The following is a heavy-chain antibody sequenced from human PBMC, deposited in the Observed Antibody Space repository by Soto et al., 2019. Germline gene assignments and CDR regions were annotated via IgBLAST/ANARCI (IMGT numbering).Heavy chain of an antibody. V-gene: IGHV1-69*13. D-gene: IGHD3-10*01. CDR2: IIPTFGTA. Sequence: SVKVSCKASGGTFSSYAISWVRQAPGQGLEWMGGIIPTFGTANYAQKFQGRVTITADESTSTAYMELSSLRSEDTAVYYCARVGYYGSGSKYYYYYGMDVWGQGTTVTVSS. J-gene: IGHJ6*02. CDR1: GGTFSSYA. CDR3: ARVGYYGSGSKYYYYYGMDV.